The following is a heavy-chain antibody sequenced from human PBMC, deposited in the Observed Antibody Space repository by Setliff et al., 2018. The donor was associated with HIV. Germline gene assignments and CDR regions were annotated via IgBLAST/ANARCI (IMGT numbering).Heavy chain of an antibody. CDR2: ISASSVNT. CDR1: GYTFINYH. CDR3: ARVPVSNYYYYMDV. J-gene: IGHJ6*03. V-gene: IGHV1-18*01. Sequence: ASVKVSCKASGYTFINYHITWVRQAPGQGPEWVGSISASSVNTNYTQGRVTMTTDISTSTAYMELRSLRSADSAVYYFARVPVSNYYYYMDVWGKGTTVTVSS.